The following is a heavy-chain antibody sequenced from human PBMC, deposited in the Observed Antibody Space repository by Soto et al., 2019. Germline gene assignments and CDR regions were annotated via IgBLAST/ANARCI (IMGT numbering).Heavy chain of an antibody. D-gene: IGHD6-19*01. J-gene: IGHJ5*02. V-gene: IGHV3-30*01. CDR1: GFTLSHYG. CDR2: ISHDGSAK. CDR3: ARDWGSSGWYNWFDP. Sequence: QVQLVESGGGVVQPGTSLRLSCAASGFTLSHYGLHWVRQAPGKGPKWVAFISHDGSAKYYVDSVKGRFTVSRDNSKNTVDLQMNSLRPDDTAVYYCARDWGSSGWYNWFDPWGQGTLVTVSS.